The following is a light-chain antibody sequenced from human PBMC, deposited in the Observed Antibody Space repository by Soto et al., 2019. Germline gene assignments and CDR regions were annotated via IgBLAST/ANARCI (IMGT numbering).Light chain of an antibody. CDR2: GVS. Sequence: QSALTQPPSASGSPGQSVTISCTGTSSDVGGYNYVSWYQQHPGKAPKLMIYGVSKRPSGVPDRFSGSKSGNTASLTVSGLQAEDEADYYCSSYAGSNSWVFGGGTKVTVL. V-gene: IGLV2-8*01. CDR1: SSDVGGYNY. J-gene: IGLJ2*01. CDR3: SSYAGSNSWV.